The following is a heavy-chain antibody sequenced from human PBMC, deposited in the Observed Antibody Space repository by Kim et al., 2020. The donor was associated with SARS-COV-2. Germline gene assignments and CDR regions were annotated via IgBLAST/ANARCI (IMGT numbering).Heavy chain of an antibody. D-gene: IGHD2-2*01. CDR2: IYYSGST. V-gene: IGHV4-59*01. CDR1: GGSISSYY. CDR3: ARDWRVPAAMGGDYYYGMDV. Sequence: SETLSLTCTVSGGSISSYYWSWIRQPPGKGLEWIGYIYYSGSTNYNPSLKSRVTISVDTSKNQFSLKLSSVTAADTAVYYCARDWRVPAAMGGDYYYGMDVWGQGTTVTVSS. J-gene: IGHJ6*02.